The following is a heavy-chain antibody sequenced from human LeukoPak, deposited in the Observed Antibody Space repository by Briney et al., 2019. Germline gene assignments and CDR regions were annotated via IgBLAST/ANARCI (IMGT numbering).Heavy chain of an antibody. V-gene: IGHV1-8*01. Sequence: ASVKVSCKASGYTFTSYDINWVRQATGQGLEWMGWMNPNSGNTGYAQKFQGRVTMTTNTSISTAYMELSSLRSEDTAVYYCSRREYGSGSYHLVYWGQGTLVTVSS. CDR2: MNPNSGNT. CDR3: SRREYGSGSYHLVY. CDR1: GYTFTSYD. D-gene: IGHD3-10*01. J-gene: IGHJ4*02.